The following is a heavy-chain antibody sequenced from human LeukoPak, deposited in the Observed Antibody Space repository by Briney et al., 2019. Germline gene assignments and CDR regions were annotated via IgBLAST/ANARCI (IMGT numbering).Heavy chain of an antibody. D-gene: IGHD3-3*01. Sequence: SETLSLTCTVSGGSISSYYWSWIRQPPGKGLEWIGYIYYSGSTNYNPSLKSRVTISVDTSKNQFSLRLSSVTAGDTAVYYCARDGVTGNYFDYWGQGTVVTVSS. J-gene: IGHJ4*02. V-gene: IGHV4-59*01. CDR3: ARDGVTGNYFDY. CDR2: IYYSGST. CDR1: GGSISSYY.